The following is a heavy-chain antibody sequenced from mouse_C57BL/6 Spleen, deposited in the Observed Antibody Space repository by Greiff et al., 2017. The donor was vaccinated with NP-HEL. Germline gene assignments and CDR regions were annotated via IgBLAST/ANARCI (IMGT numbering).Heavy chain of an antibody. D-gene: IGHD2-1*01. CDR2: IDPSDSET. V-gene: IGHV1-52*01. CDR3: ARSGVYYCNVYAMDY. CDR1: GYTFTSYW. Sequence: QVQLQQPGAELVRPGSSVKLSCKASGYTFTSYWMHWVKQRPIQGLEWIGNIDPSDSETHYNQKFKDKATLTVDESSSTAYMQLSSLTSEDSAVYYCARSGVYYCNVYAMDYWGQGTSVTVSS. J-gene: IGHJ4*01.